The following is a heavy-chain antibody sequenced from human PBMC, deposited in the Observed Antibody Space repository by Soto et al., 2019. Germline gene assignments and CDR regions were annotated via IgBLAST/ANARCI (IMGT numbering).Heavy chain of an antibody. J-gene: IGHJ4*02. CDR3: SREPRRYKWELLDY. D-gene: IGHD1-26*01. CDR2: IYYSGST. Sequence: SETLSLTCTVSGGSISSGGYYWSWIRQHPGKGLEWIGYIYYSGSTYYNPSLKSRLTISVDTSKNQFSLKLSSVTAADTAVYYCSREPRRYKWELLDYWGQGTLVTVSS. CDR1: GGSISSGGYY. V-gene: IGHV4-31*03.